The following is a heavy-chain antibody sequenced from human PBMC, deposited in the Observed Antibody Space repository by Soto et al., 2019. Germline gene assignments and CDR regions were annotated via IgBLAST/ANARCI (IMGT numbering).Heavy chain of an antibody. V-gene: IGHV4-31*03. J-gene: IGHJ6*02. D-gene: IGHD6-19*01. CDR1: GGSLSSGAYY. CDR3: ARGLDGSSGGGYYYGMDV. CDR2: IYYSGST. Sequence: SDTLSLTCTVSGGSLSSGAYYWSWIRQHPGKGLEWIGYIYYSGSTYYNPSLESRVTLSVDTSTKQFSLKVSSVTAADTAVYYCARGLDGSSGGGYYYGMDVWGQGTTVTVSS.